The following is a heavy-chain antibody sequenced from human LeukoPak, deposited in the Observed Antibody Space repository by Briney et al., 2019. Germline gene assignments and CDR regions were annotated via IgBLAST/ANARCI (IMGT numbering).Heavy chain of an antibody. CDR2: IQSDGSKQ. D-gene: IGHD5-18*01. V-gene: IGHV3-33*03. J-gene: IGHJ5*02. Sequence: GGSLRLSCATAGFTFSTFGIHWVRQTPGKGLEWAAAIQSDGSKQYYGDSVKGRFTISRDSSKNTVYLQMNSLRDEDTAVYCAGDVDTSSHSSQLDPWGQGTLVTVSS. CDR1: GFTFSTFG. CDR3: AGDVDTSSHSSQLDP.